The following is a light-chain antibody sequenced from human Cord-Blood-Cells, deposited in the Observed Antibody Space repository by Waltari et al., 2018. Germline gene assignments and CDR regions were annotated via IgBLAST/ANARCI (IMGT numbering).Light chain of an antibody. CDR2: GAS. CDR1: QSVSSSY. V-gene: IGKV3-20*01. CDR3: QQYGSSPVT. Sequence: EFVFTQSPGTLTLSPGERATLPGRARQSVSSSYLAWYQEKPGEAPRLLIYGASSRATCIPDRFSGSGSGTDFALTISRLEPEDFAVYYCQQYGSSPVTFGQGTKVEIK. J-gene: IGKJ1*01.